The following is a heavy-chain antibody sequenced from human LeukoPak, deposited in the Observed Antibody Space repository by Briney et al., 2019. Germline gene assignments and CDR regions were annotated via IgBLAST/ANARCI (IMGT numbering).Heavy chain of an antibody. J-gene: IGHJ4*02. CDR3: ARDRRGWSYYFDY. D-gene: IGHD6-19*01. CDR1: GFTFSSYW. V-gene: IGHV3-7*04. Sequence: RGGSVRLSCAASGFTFSSYWMSWARQAPGKGLEWVANIKQDGSEEYYVDSVKGRFTISRDNAENSLYLQMNSLRAEDTAVYYCARDRRGWSYYFDYWGQGTLVSVSS. CDR2: IKQDGSEE.